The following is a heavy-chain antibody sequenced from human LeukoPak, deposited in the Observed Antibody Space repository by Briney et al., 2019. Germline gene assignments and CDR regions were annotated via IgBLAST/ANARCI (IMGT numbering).Heavy chain of an antibody. Sequence: QSGGSLRLSCAASGFSFSSYEMTWVRQAPGKGLEWVSYISSSGGTIYYADSVKGRFTISRDNAKNSLYLQMNSLRAGDRAVYYCARGQLNSGWSACFDYWGQGTLVTVSS. J-gene: IGHJ4*02. CDR1: GFSFSSYE. V-gene: IGHV3-48*03. D-gene: IGHD6-19*01. CDR3: ARGQLNSGWSACFDY. CDR2: ISSSGGTI.